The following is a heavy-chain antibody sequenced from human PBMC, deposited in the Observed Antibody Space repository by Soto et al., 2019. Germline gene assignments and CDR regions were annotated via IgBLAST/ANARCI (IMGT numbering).Heavy chain of an antibody. CDR1: GYTFIAYF. CDR3: AKIAAVGDFDF. D-gene: IGHD6-13*01. Sequence: ASVKVSCKASGYTFIAYFIHGVRQAPGQGLEWMGWINPNSGDTSYAQKFQGRVTMTRDTSIRTAYMELSRLRSDDTAVFYCAKIAAVGDFDFWGQGTQVTVSS. CDR2: INPNSGDT. J-gene: IGHJ5*01. V-gene: IGHV1-2*02.